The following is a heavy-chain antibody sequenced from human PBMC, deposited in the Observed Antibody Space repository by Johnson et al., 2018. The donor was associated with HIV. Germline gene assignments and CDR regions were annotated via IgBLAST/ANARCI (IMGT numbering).Heavy chain of an antibody. J-gene: IGHJ3*02. CDR1: GFSFSDYY. CDR2: IYRGGIT. Sequence: VQLVESGGGLVKPGGSLLLSCLASGFSFSDYYLSWIRQAPGKGLEWVSVIYRGGITYFADSVKGRFTISRDNSKNTLYLQMNSLRAEDTAVYYCAKDSRAYAFDIWGQVTTVTVSS. CDR3: AKDSRAYAFDI. V-gene: IGHV3-66*01.